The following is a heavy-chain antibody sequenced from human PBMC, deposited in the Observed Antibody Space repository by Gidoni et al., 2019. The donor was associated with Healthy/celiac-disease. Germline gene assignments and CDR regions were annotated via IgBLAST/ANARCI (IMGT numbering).Heavy chain of an antibody. Sequence: QVQLQASGPGLVKPSQTLSLTCTVPGGSISSGSYYWSWIRQPAGKGLEWMWRIYTRGSTNYTPSLKSRVTMSVDTSKNHFSLKLSSVTAADTAVYYCARDGLGSFGPSSYYGMDVWGQGTTVTVSS. CDR3: ARDGLGSFGPSSYYGMDV. D-gene: IGHD1-26*01. CDR2: IYTRGST. CDR1: GGSISSGSYY. J-gene: IGHJ6*02. V-gene: IGHV4-61*02.